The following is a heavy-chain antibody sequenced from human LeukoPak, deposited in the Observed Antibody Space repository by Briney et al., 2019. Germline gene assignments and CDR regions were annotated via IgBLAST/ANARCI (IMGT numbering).Heavy chain of an antibody. CDR1: GGTFSSYA. CDR3: ARTRWLQFYLNDY. CDR2: VIPIFGTA. D-gene: IGHD5-24*01. Sequence: ASVKVSCKASGGTFSSYAISWVRQAPGQGLEWMGGVIPIFGTANYAQKFQGRVTITADESTSTAYMELSSLRSEDTAVYYCARTRWLQFYLNDYWGQGTLVTASS. V-gene: IGHV1-69*13. J-gene: IGHJ4*02.